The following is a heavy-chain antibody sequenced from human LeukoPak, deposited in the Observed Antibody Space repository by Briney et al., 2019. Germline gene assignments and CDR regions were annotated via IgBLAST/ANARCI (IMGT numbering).Heavy chain of an antibody. V-gene: IGHV3-9*01. CDR1: GFTFDDYA. D-gene: IGHD3-22*01. CDR3: AKGSYYDSSGSFYFDY. J-gene: IGHJ4*02. Sequence: GGSLRLSCAASGFTFDDYAMHWVRQAPGKGLEWVSGISWNSGSIGYADSVKGRFTISRDNSKNTLYVQVNSLGTEDTAAYYCAKGSYYDSSGSFYFDYWGQGTLVTVSS. CDR2: ISWNSGSI.